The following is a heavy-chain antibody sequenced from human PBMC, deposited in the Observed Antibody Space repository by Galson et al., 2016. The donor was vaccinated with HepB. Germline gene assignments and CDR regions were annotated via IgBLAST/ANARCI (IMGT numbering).Heavy chain of an antibody. J-gene: IGHJ4*02. CDR3: ARLGGYSGYDLDY. CDR2: ISAYNGYT. Sequence: QSGAEVKEPGASVKVSCKASGYTFTSYGITWVRQAPGQGLEWMGWISAYNGYTKYAQKVQDRVTLTRDTSTSTANMELRSLRSDDTAVYYCARLGGYSGYDLDYWGQGTLVTVSS. D-gene: IGHD5-12*01. CDR1: GYTFTSYG. V-gene: IGHV1-18*01.